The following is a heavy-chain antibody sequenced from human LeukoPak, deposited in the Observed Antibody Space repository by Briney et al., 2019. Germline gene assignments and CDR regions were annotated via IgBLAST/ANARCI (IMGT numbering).Heavy chain of an antibody. Sequence: AGGSLRLSCAASGFTFSSYGMHWVRQAPGKGLEWVAVISYDGSNKYYADSVKGRFTISRDNSKNTLYLQMNSLRAEDTAVYYCAKGNKGSGGYPSIWGQGTLVTVSS. CDR2: ISYDGSNK. J-gene: IGHJ4*02. CDR1: GFTFSSYG. CDR3: AKGNKGSGGYPSI. D-gene: IGHD3-10*01. V-gene: IGHV3-30*18.